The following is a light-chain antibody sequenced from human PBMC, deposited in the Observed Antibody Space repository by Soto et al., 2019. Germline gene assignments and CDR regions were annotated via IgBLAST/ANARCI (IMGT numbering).Light chain of an antibody. V-gene: IGKV1-33*01. CDR1: QDISNY. Sequence: DIQITQSPSSLSSSVLERFTFTCQASQDISNYLNWYQQKPGKAPKILIYDASNLKTGVPSRFSGSGSGTHFTFTISSLQPEDIATYYCQQYDNVPITFGQGTRLEIK. J-gene: IGKJ5*01. CDR3: QQYDNVPIT. CDR2: DAS.